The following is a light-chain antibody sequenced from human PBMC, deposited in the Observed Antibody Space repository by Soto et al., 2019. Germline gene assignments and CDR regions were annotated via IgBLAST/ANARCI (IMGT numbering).Light chain of an antibody. CDR2: DAS. CDR3: QQRYNWPPLT. V-gene: IGKV3-11*01. J-gene: IGKJ4*01. CDR1: HTVHSY. Sequence: EIVLTQSPATLSLSPGETATLSCRASHTVHSYLAWYQHKPGRAPRLLIYDASNRATGIPARFSGSGSGTDFTLTISSLEPEDFAVYYCQQRYNWPPLTFGGGTNVEIK.